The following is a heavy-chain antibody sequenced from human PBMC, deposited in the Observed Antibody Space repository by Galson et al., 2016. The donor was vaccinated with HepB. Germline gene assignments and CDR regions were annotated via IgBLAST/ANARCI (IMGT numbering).Heavy chain of an antibody. D-gene: IGHD6-13*01. CDR1: GFTFSSYE. Sequence: SLRLSCAASGFTFSSYEMNWVRQAPGKGLEWVSYISSSGSTIYYADSVKGRFTISRDNAKNSLYLQMNSLRAEDTAVYYCARGYGPLSIAAAGTVCGYWGPGTLVSVAS. CDR2: ISSSGSTI. CDR3: ARGYGPLSIAAAGTVCGY. J-gene: IGHJ4*02. V-gene: IGHV3-48*03.